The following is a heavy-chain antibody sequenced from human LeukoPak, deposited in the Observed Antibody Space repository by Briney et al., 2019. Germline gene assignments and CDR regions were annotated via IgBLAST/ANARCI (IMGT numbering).Heavy chain of an antibody. CDR3: ARAITIFGVVIDYYYYGMDV. CDR1: GGTFSSYA. V-gene: IGHV1-69*13. CDR2: IIPIFGTA. J-gene: IGHJ6*02. Sequence: ASVKVSCKASGGTFSSYAISWVRQAPGQGLEWMGGIIPIFGTANYAQKFQGRVTITADESTSTAYMELSSLRSEDTAVYYCARAITIFGVVIDYYYYGMDVWGQGTTVTVSS. D-gene: IGHD3-3*01.